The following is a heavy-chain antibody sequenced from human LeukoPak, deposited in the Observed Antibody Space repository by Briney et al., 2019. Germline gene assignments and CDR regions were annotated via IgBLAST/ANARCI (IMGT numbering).Heavy chain of an antibody. Sequence: GGSLRLSCAASGFTFSSYAMSWVRQAPGKGLEWVSAISGSGGSTYYADSVKGRFTISRDNSKNTLYLQMNSLRAEDTAVYYCAEDSRGYYDYVWGSYLRGWGQGTLVTVSS. CDR3: AEDSRGYYDYVWGSYLRG. V-gene: IGHV3-23*01. CDR2: ISGSGGST. CDR1: GFTFSSYA. J-gene: IGHJ4*02. D-gene: IGHD3-16*02.